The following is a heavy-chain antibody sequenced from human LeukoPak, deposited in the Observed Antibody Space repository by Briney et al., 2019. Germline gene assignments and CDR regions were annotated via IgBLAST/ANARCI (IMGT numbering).Heavy chain of an antibody. CDR3: ARGRYRVVGSSRRYKAFDI. Sequence: SETLSLTCAVYGGSFSGYYWSRIRQPPGKGLEWIGEINHSGSTNYNPSLKSRVTISVDTSKNQFSLKLSSVTAADTAVYYCARGRYRVVGSSRRYKAFDIWGQGTMVTVSS. J-gene: IGHJ3*02. D-gene: IGHD1-26*01. V-gene: IGHV4-34*01. CDR2: INHSGST. CDR1: GGSFSGYY.